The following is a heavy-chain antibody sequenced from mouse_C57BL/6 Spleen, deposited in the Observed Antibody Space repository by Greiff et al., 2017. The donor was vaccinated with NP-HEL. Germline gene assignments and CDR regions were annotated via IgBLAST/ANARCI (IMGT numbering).Heavy chain of an antibody. V-gene: IGHV14-1*01. CDR2: IDPEDGDT. Sequence: EVQLQQSGAELVRPGASVKLSCTASGFNIKDYYMHWVKQRPEQGLEWIGRIDPEDGDTEYAPKFQGKATMTADTSSNTAYLQLSSLTSEDTAVYYCTRYDYDGGRFAYWGQGTLVTVSA. CDR3: TRYDYDGGRFAY. CDR1: GFNIKDYY. D-gene: IGHD2-4*01. J-gene: IGHJ3*01.